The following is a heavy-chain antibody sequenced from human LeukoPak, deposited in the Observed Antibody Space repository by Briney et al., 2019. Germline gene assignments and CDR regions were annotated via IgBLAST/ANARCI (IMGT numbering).Heavy chain of an antibody. Sequence: PSQTLSLTCTVSGGSISSGGYYWSWIRQPPGKGLEWIGYIYHSGSTYYNPSLKSRVTISVDRSKNQFSLKLSSVTAADTAVYYCARDEMKQELYYYYYYMDVWGKGTTVTVSS. D-gene: IGHD6-13*01. CDR3: ARDEMKQELYYYYYYMDV. V-gene: IGHV4-30-2*01. CDR2: IYHSGST. J-gene: IGHJ6*03. CDR1: GGSISSGGYY.